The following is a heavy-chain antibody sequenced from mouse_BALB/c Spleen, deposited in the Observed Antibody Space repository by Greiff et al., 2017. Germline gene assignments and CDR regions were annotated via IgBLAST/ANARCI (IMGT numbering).Heavy chain of an antibody. CDR1: GFSLTSYG. V-gene: IGHV2-9*02. CDR3: ARDRIYYDYGGAMDY. CDR2: IWAGGST. Sequence: VMLVESGPGLVAPSQSLSITCTVSGFSLTSYGVHWVRQPPGKGLEWLGVIWAGGSTNYNSALMSRLSISKDNSKSQVFLKMNSLQTDDTAMYYCARDRIYYDYGGAMDYWGQGTSVTVSS. D-gene: IGHD2-4*01. J-gene: IGHJ4*01.